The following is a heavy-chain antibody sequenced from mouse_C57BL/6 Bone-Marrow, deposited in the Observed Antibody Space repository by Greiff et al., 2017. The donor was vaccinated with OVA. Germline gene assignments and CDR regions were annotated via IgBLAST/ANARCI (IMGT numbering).Heavy chain of an antibody. CDR3: ARDSSGYVGY. Sequence: QFQLQQSGPELVKPGASVKLSCKASGYTFTSYDINWVKQRPGQGLEWIGWIYPRDGSPKYNEKFKGKATLTVDTSSSTAYMELHSLTSEDSAVYFCARDSSGYVGYWGQGTTLTVSS. CDR1: GYTFTSYD. D-gene: IGHD3-2*02. J-gene: IGHJ2*01. V-gene: IGHV1-85*01. CDR2: IYPRDGSP.